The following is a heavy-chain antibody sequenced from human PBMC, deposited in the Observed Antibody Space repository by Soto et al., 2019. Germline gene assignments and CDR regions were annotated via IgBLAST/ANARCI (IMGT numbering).Heavy chain of an antibody. J-gene: IGHJ1*01. Sequence: QLQLQESGPGLVKPSETLSLTCTVSGGSISSSSYYWGWIRQPPGKGLEWIGSIYYSGSTYYNPSFTRRVTISVDTAKNPYSLKLSSVTAADTAVYYCATVWFGESPHWGQGTLVTVSS. V-gene: IGHV4-39*01. D-gene: IGHD3-10*01. CDR2: IYYSGST. CDR3: ATVWFGESPH. CDR1: GGSISSSSYY.